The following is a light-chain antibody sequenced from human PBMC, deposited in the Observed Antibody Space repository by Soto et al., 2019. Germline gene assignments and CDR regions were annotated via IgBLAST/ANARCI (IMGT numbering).Light chain of an antibody. CDR2: RAS. CDR3: QQYNTFSLT. J-gene: IGKJ1*01. CDR1: QSISTG. Sequence: DIQMAQSPSTLSASVGDGASIPCRASQSISTGLAWYQRKPGRAPKLLIYRASTLKGGVPSRFSGSGSGTEFTLTINSLLPEDFATYYCQQYNTFSLTFGPGTKVEF. V-gene: IGKV1-5*03.